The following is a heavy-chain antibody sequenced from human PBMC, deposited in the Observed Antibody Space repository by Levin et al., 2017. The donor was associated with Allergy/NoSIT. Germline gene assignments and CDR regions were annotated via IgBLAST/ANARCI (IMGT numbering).Heavy chain of an antibody. CDR2: ISYDGSNK. V-gene: IGHV3-30*18. Sequence: GESLKISCAASGFTFSSYGMHWVRQAPGKGLEWVAVISYDGSNKYYADSVKGRFTISRDNSKNTLYLQMNSLRAEDTAVYYCAKELTMVPMGGYFDYWGQGTLVTVSS. CDR1: GFTFSSYG. CDR3: AKELTMVPMGGYFDY. D-gene: IGHD3-10*01. J-gene: IGHJ4*02.